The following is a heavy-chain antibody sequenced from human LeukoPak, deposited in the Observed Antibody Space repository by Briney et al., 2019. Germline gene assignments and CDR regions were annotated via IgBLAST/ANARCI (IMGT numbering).Heavy chain of an antibody. D-gene: IGHD1/OR15-1a*01. J-gene: IGHJ4*02. CDR3: ARTKQVTSFDY. CDR1: GVSISSGDYY. CDR2: IYYSGST. Sequence: SETLSLTCSVSGVSISSGDYYWSRIRQPPGKGLEWSGYIYYSGSTYYTPSLKSRVTISVDTSKNQFSLKLSSVPAADTAVYYCARTKQVTSFDYWGQGTLVTVSS. V-gene: IGHV4-30-4*08.